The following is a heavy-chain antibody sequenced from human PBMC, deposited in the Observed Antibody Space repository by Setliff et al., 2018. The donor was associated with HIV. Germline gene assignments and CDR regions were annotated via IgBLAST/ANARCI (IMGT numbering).Heavy chain of an antibody. CDR2: IFYTGNT. CDR3: ARHLAEADRYRFSRVHGALKY. D-gene: IGHD3-16*02. J-gene: IGHJ4*02. V-gene: IGHV4-39*01. CDR1: GASISSGSYY. Sequence: PSETLSLTCTVSGASISSGSYYWGWIRQPPGKGLEWIGNIFYTGNTYYTSSLKSRVTISVDTSKNQFSLRLNSVTAADTAVYYCARHLAEADRYRFSRVHGALKYWGQGALVTVSS.